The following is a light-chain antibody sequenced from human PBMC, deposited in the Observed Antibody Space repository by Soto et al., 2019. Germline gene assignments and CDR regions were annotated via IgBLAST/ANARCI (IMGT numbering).Light chain of an antibody. J-gene: IGKJ1*01. CDR2: STS. CDR1: QTVGSTF. Sequence: EVVLTQSPGTLSLSPGDRATLSCRASQTVGSTFVAWYQRRPGQAPRLLIYSTSSRATGIPDRFSGAGSGTGFTLTISSLEPEDFAMYYCQHYGDSLTWTFGQGTKVEIK. CDR3: QHYGDSLTWT. V-gene: IGKV3-20*01.